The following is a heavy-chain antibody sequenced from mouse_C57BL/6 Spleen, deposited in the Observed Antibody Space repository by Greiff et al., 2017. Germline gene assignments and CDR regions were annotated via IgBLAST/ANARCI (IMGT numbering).Heavy chain of an antibody. D-gene: IGHD1-1*01. CDR2: IDPETGGT. V-gene: IGHV1-15*01. CDR3: TREGGYYGSGAY. Sequence: VQLQQSGAELVRPGASVTLSCKASGYTFTDYEMHWVKQTPVHGLEWIGAIDPETGGTAYNQKFKGKAILTADKSSSTAYMELRSLTSEDSAVYYCTREGGYYGSGAYWGQGTLVTVSA. J-gene: IGHJ3*01. CDR1: GYTFTDYE.